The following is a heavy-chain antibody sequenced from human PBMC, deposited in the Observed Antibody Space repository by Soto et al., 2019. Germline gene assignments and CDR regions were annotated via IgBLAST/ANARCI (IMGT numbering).Heavy chain of an antibody. D-gene: IGHD3-3*01. CDR3: ARGNRGYYDFWSGPNYFDY. V-gene: IGHV1-8*01. CDR2: MNPNSGNT. J-gene: IGHJ4*02. Sequence: XSVKVSCKASGYPFTSYDINWVRQSTGQGLEWMGWMNPNSGNTGYAQKFQGRVTMTRNTSISTAYMELSSLRSEDTAVYYCARGNRGYYDFWSGPNYFDYWGQGTLVTVSS. CDR1: GYPFTSYD.